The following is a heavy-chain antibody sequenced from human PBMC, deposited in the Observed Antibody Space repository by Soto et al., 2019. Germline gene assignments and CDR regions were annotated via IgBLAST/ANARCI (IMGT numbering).Heavy chain of an antibody. D-gene: IGHD5-18*01. CDR2: IYHSGST. J-gene: IGHJ4*02. CDR3: ARTPWDGYTGLSFDD. CDR1: GGSISSSNW. V-gene: IGHV4-4*02. Sequence: QVQLQESGPGLVKPSGTLSLTCAVSGGSISSSNWWSWVRQPPGKGLEWIGEIYHSGSTNYNPSLTSRVTIPVAKSTHQFSLQLSSVCAADTAVYSCARTPWDGYTGLSFDDWGQGSLVTVSS.